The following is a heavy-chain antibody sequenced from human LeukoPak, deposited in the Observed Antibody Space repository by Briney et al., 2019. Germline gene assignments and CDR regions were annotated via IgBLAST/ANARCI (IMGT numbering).Heavy chain of an antibody. J-gene: IGHJ6*03. V-gene: IGHV1-8*01. Sequence: GASVKVSCKASGYTFTSYDINWVRQATGQGLEWMGWMNPNSGNTGYAQKFQGRVTMTRNTSISTAYMELSSLRSEDTAVCYCARGAPMPYCSSTSCYAANYYYYMDVWGKGTTVTVSS. CDR1: GYTFTSYD. CDR3: ARGAPMPYCSSTSCYAANYYYYMDV. CDR2: MNPNSGNT. D-gene: IGHD2-2*01.